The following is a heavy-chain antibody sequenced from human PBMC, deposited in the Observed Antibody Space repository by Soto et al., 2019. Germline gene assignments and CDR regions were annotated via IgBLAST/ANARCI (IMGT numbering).Heavy chain of an antibody. CDR1: GFTFSSYG. Sequence: QVQLVESGGGVVQPGRSLRLSCAASGFTFSSYGMHWVRQAPGKGLEWVAVISYDGSNKYYADSVKGRFTISRDNSKNTLYLQMNSRRAEDTVVYYCAKEVWSGPMDVWGQGTTVTVSS. D-gene: IGHD3-3*01. CDR3: AKEVWSGPMDV. CDR2: ISYDGSNK. V-gene: IGHV3-30*18. J-gene: IGHJ6*02.